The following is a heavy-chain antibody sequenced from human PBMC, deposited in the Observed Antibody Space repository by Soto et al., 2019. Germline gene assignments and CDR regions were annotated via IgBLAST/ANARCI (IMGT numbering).Heavy chain of an antibody. CDR1: GYSISSSNW. CDR3: ARGHISSTKNWLDP. Sequence: SETLSLTCAVSGYSISSSNWWGWIRQPPGKGLEWIGYIYYSGTTYYNPSLKSRVTMSVDTSKNQFSLKLTSVTAVDTAVYYCARGHISSTKNWLDPWGQGTLVT. CDR2: IYYSGTT. J-gene: IGHJ5*02. V-gene: IGHV4-28*03. D-gene: IGHD6-6*01.